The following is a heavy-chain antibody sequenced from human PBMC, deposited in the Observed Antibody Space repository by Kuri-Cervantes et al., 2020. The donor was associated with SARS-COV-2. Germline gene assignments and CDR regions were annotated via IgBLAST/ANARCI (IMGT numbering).Heavy chain of an antibody. D-gene: IGHD5-18*01. CDR2: INPSGGSR. J-gene: IGHJ6*03. Sequence: ASVKVSCKASGYTFTSYYMHWVRQAPGQGREGMARINPSGGSRSYAQKFQGRVTMTRDTYTSTVYMELSSLRSEDTAAYYCARGVQLWFQGNYYYYYMDVWGKGTTVTVSS. V-gene: IGHV1-46*01. CDR1: GYTFTSYY. CDR3: ARGVQLWFQGNYYYYYMDV.